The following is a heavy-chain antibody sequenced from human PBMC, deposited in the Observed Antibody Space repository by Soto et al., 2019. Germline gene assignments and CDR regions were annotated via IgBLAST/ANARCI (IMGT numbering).Heavy chain of an antibody. J-gene: IGHJ6*02. CDR1: GFTFSSYA. V-gene: IGHV3-23*01. CDR2: ISGSGGTT. Sequence: GESLKISCAASGFTFSSYAMSWVRQAPGKGLEWVSVISGSGGTTYYADSVKGRFTISRDNSKNKVYLQMYSLSAEETAVYYCAMGSYSSRGHYYCCGMDVWGQGTTVTVSS. D-gene: IGHD6-13*01. CDR3: AMGSYSSRGHYYCCGMDV.